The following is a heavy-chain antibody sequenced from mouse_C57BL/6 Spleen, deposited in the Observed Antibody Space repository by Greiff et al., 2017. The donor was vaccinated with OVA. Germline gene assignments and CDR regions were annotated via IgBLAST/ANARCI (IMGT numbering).Heavy chain of an antibody. CDR1: GFTFSSYA. V-gene: IGHV5-4*01. D-gene: IGHD1-1*01. CDR2: ISDGGSYT. CDR3: ARDRGYCYGSSPMDY. J-gene: IGHJ4*01. Sequence: EVQGVESGGGLVKPGGSLKLSCAASGFTFSSYAMSWVRQTPEKRLEWVATISDGGSYTYYPDNVKGRFTFSRDNAKNNLYLQMSHLKSEDTAMYYCARDRGYCYGSSPMDYWGQGTSVTVSS.